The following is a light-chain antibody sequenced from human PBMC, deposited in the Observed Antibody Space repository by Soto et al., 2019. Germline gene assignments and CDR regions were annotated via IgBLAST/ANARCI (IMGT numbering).Light chain of an antibody. CDR3: QQYKSWPPLT. Sequence: DIVMTQSPAILSVSLGERATLSCLASQSISDNLAWYQQRSGQAPRLLIYGASTRATGVPARFSGSGSGTEFSLTNSRLQSYDFASYYCQQYKSWPPLTFGGGTKVE. V-gene: IGKV3-15*01. CDR1: QSISDN. J-gene: IGKJ4*01. CDR2: GAS.